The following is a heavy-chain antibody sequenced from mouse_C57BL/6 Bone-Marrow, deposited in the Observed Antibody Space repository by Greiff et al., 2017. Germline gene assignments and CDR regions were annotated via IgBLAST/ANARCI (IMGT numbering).Heavy chain of an antibody. CDR3: TMFAY. CDR1: GYTFTDYY. V-gene: IGHV1-26*01. Sequence: EVQLQQSGPELVKPGASVKISCKASGYTFTDYYMNWVKQSHGKSLEWIGDINPNNGGTSYNQKFKGKATLTVDKSASTAYMELRSLTSEDSAVYYCTMFAYWGQGTLVTVSA. J-gene: IGHJ3*01. CDR2: INPNNGGT. D-gene: IGHD1-1*02.